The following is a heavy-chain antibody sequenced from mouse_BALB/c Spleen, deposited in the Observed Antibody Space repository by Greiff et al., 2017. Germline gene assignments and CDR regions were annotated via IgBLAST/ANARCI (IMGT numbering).Heavy chain of an antibody. J-gene: IGHJ4*01. CDR2: ISSGGSYT. Sequence: EVQGVESGGGLVKPGGSLKLSCAASGFTFSSYGMSWVRQTPDKRLEWVATISSGGSYTYYPDSVKGRFTISRDNAKNTLYLQMSSLKSEDTAMYYCARQDSSGYVNYAMDYWGQGTSVTVSS. D-gene: IGHD3-2*01. CDR3: ARQDSSGYVNYAMDY. V-gene: IGHV5-6*01. CDR1: GFTFSSYG.